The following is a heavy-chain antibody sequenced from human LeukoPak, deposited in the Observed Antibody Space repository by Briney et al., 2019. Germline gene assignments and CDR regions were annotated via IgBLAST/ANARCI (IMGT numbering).Heavy chain of an antibody. D-gene: IGHD6-6*01. CDR2: ISCDGNNK. CDR1: GFTFNHFA. J-gene: IGHJ5*02. Sequence: GGSLRLSCAASGFTFNHFAMHWVRQAPGKGLEWVAVISCDGNNKYHADSVKGRLTISRDNSKNTLYLQMNSLRGDDTAMYYCARDLETLAARNELIWSNWIDPWGQGTLVTVSS. CDR3: ARDLETLAARNELIWSNWIDP. V-gene: IGHV3-30-3*01.